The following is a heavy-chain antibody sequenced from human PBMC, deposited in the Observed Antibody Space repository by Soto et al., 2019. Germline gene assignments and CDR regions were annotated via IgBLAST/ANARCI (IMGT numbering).Heavy chain of an antibody. D-gene: IGHD3-22*01. Sequence: QVQLVQSGAEVKKPGSSVKVSCKASGGTFSTYTITWVRQAPGQGLEWMGRIIPIIGIINYAQKFQGRVTITADKSTGTAYMELTRLRSDDTAGYYCAGDPDSHYNDSHASSYPWGQGTLVTVSS. CDR2: IIPIIGII. CDR3: AGDPDSHYNDSHASSYP. J-gene: IGHJ5*02. CDR1: GGTFSTYT. V-gene: IGHV1-69*08.